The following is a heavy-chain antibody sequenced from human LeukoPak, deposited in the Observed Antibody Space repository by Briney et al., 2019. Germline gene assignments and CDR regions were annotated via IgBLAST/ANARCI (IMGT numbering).Heavy chain of an antibody. J-gene: IGHJ4*02. CDR3: ARANTYYDFWKAFDY. D-gene: IGHD3-3*01. V-gene: IGHV3-53*01. Sequence: GGSLRLSCAASGFTASSNYMSWVRQAPGKGLEWVSVIYSGGSTYYADSVKGRFTISRDNSKNTLYLQMNSLRAEDTAVYYCARANTYYDFWKAFDYWGQGTLVTVSS. CDR1: GFTASSNY. CDR2: IYSGGST.